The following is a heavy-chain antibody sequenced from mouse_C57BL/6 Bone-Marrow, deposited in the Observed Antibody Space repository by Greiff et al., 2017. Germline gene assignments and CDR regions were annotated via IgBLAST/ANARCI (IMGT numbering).Heavy chain of an antibody. Sequence: QVHVKQPGAELVKPGASVKMSCKASGYTFTSYWITWVKQRPGQGLEWIGDIYPGSGSTTYNEKFKSKATLTVDTSSSTAYMQLSSLTSEDSAVYYCASPYYSNYRYFDVWGTGTTVTVSS. CDR3: ASPYYSNYRYFDV. D-gene: IGHD2-5*01. CDR1: GYTFTSYW. J-gene: IGHJ1*03. V-gene: IGHV1-55*01. CDR2: IYPGSGST.